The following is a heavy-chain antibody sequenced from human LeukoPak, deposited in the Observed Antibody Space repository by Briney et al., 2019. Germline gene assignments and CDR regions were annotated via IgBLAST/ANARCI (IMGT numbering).Heavy chain of an antibody. J-gene: IGHJ4*02. Sequence: PGGSLRLSCAASGFTFSSYAMHWVRQAPGKGLEWVSSISSSSSYIYYADSVKGRFTISRDNAKNSLYLQMNSLRAEDTAVYYCARDPGSSGYYYLFDYWGQGTLVTVSS. V-gene: IGHV3-21*01. D-gene: IGHD3-22*01. CDR3: ARDPGSSGYYYLFDY. CDR2: ISSSSSYI. CDR1: GFTFSSYA.